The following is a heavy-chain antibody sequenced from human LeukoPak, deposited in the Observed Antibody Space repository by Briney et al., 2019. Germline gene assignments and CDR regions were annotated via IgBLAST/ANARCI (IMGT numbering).Heavy chain of an antibody. V-gene: IGHV5-51*01. D-gene: IGHD1-26*01. CDR1: GYSFTTYW. Sequence: GESLKISCKGSGYSFTTYWIGWVRQMPGKGLEWMGIIYPGDSDTRYSPSFQGQVTISADKSTSTAYLQWSSLKASDTAMYYCAVPQTGREVGATSWGQGTLVTVSS. CDR2: IYPGDSDT. J-gene: IGHJ4*02. CDR3: AVPQTGREVGATS.